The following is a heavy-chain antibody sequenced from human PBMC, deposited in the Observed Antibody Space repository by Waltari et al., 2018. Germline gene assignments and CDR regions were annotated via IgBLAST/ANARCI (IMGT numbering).Heavy chain of an antibody. CDR2: IYYSGST. CDR3: ARGLAVAVTFDY. D-gene: IGHD6-19*01. CDR1: GGPISSSSYY. Sequence: QLQLQESGPGLVKPSETLSLTCTVSGGPISSSSYYWGWIRQPPGKGLEWIGSIYYSGSTYYNPSLKSRVTISVDTSKNQFSLKLSSVTAADTAVYYCARGLAVAVTFDYWGQGTLVTVSS. J-gene: IGHJ4*02. V-gene: IGHV4-39*07.